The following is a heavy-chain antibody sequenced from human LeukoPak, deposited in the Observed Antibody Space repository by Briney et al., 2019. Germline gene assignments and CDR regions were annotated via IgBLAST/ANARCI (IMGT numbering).Heavy chain of an antibody. V-gene: IGHV3-15*01. CDR1: GFTFSDAW. J-gene: IGHJ4*02. CDR2: IKSKTDGGTT. Sequence: PGGSLRLSCAATGFTFSDAWMSWVRQAPGKGLEWVGRIKSKTDGGTTDHAAPVKGRFIFSRDDSKSTLYLQMNSLKTEDTAMYYCTTQLRWFGDLSRIDYWGQGTLVTVSS. D-gene: IGHD3-10*01. CDR3: TTQLRWFGDLSRIDY.